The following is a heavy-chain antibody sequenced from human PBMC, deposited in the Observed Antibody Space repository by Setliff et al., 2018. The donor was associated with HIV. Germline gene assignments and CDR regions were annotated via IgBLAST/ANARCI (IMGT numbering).Heavy chain of an antibody. CDR2: IRYDGSSE. Sequence: GGSLRLSCAASRFAFSSYGMYWVRQAPGKGLEVVAFIRYDGSSENYADSVKGRFTISRDNSKNTLYLQLNSLRAEDTAVYYCAKGPVVSRPLDYWGQGTLVTVSS. D-gene: IGHD2-21*01. J-gene: IGHJ4*02. V-gene: IGHV3-30*02. CDR3: AKGPVVSRPLDY. CDR1: RFAFSSYG.